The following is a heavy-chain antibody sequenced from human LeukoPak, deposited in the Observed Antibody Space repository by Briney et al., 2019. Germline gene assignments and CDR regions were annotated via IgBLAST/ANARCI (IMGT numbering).Heavy chain of an antibody. D-gene: IGHD3-3*01. CDR2: INPNSGGT. CDR3: ARGGLAMEWLLGEAFDI. V-gene: IGHV1-2*02. J-gene: IGHJ3*02. CDR1: GYTFTGYY. Sequence: ASVKVSCKASGYTFTGYYMHWVRQAPGQGLEWMGWINPNSGGTNYAQKFQGRVTMTRDTSISTAYMELSRLRSDDTAVYYCARGGLAMEWLLGEAFDIWGQGTMVTVSS.